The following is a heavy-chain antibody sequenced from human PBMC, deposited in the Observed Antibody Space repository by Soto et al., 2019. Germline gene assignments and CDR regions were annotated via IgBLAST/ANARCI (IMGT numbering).Heavy chain of an antibody. CDR3: ARCLYDSSGYYDY. D-gene: IGHD3-22*01. CDR1: GYSFTSYW. CDR2: INPSDAYT. Sequence: PGGSLKISCKGSGYSFTSYWSSWVRQMPGKGLEWMGRINPSDAYTNYSPSFQGPVTSSSDKSISTASLQWSSLKASDPAMYYCARCLYDSSGYYDYWGQGTLVTVSS. V-gene: IGHV5-10-1*01. J-gene: IGHJ4*02.